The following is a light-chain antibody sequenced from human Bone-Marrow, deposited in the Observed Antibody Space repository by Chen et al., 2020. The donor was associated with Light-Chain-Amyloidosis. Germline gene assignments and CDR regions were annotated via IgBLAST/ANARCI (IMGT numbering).Light chain of an antibody. Sequence: SYELTQPPSVSVSPGQTARITCSGDDLPTKYAYWYQQKPGHAPVLGINRDTERPSGSSERFSGSSAGTTATLTSSGVQAEDEAEYHCQSADSSGTYEVICGGGTKLTVL. CDR3: QSADSSGTYEVI. J-gene: IGLJ2*01. CDR1: DLPTKY. CDR2: RDT. V-gene: IGLV3-25*03.